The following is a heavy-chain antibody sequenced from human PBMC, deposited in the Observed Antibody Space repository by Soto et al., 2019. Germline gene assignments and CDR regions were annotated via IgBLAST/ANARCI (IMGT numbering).Heavy chain of an antibody. CDR2: IWYDGSNK. Sequence: GGSLRLSCAASGFTFSSYGMHWVRQAPGKGLEWVAVIWYDGSNKYYADSVKGRFTISRDNSKNTLYLQMNSLRAEDTAVYYCARSGGSAMAMGVGNWFDPWGQGTLVTVSS. CDR3: ARSGGSAMAMGVGNWFDP. CDR1: GFTFSSYG. J-gene: IGHJ5*02. V-gene: IGHV3-33*01. D-gene: IGHD5-18*01.